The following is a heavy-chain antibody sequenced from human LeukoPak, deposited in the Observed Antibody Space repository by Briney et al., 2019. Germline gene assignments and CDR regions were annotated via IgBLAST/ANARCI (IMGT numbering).Heavy chain of an antibody. CDR1: GYSISSGYY. J-gene: IGHJ4*02. CDR2: IYHSGST. D-gene: IGHD5-12*01. V-gene: IGHV4-38-2*02. Sequence: SETLSLTCTVSGYSISSGYYWGWIRQPPGKGLEWIGSIYHSGSTYYNPSLESRVTISVDTSKNQFSLKLSSVTDADTAVYYCARDRGGYTRFDYWGQGILVTVSS. CDR3: ARDRGGYTRFDY.